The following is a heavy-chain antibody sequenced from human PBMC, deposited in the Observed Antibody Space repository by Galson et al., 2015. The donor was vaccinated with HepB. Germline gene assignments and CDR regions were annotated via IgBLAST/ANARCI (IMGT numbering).Heavy chain of an antibody. J-gene: IGHJ5*02. CDR1: GYSFTSYW. CDR2: IDPSDSYT. D-gene: IGHD2-21*02. Sequence: QSGAEVKKPGESLRISCKGSGYSFTSYWISWVRQMPGKGLEWMGRIDPSDSYTNYSPSFQGHVTISADKSISTAYLQWSSLKASDTAMYYCARHAPVLCGGDCFWFDPWGQGTLVTVSS. CDR3: ARHAPVLCGGDCFWFDP. V-gene: IGHV5-10-1*01.